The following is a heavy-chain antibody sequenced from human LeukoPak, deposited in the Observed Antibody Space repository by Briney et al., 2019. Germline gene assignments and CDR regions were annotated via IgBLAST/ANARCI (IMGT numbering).Heavy chain of an antibody. D-gene: IGHD2-2*02. CDR2: ISAHNGNT. Sequence: ASVKVSCKTSGYIFTTYGITWVRQAPGQGLEWMGWISAHNGNTNYAQRLQGRVTMTTDTSTSTAYMELRSLRSDDTAVYYCARDPNVVAPVGIYDYWGQGTLVTVSS. J-gene: IGHJ4*02. V-gene: IGHV1-18*01. CDR3: ARDPNVVAPVGIYDY. CDR1: GYIFTTYG.